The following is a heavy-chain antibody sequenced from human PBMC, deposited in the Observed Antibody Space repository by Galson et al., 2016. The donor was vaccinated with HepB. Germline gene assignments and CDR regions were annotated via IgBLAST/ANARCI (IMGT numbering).Heavy chain of an antibody. J-gene: IGHJ4*02. V-gene: IGHV1-8*01. CDR2: MGPKNGKT. CDR1: GYIFTSYD. Sequence: SVKVSCKASGYIFTSYDIYWMRQAAGQGLPWMGWMGPKNGKTGYAQKFQGRVSMTRNISISTAYLEVNSLESEDTAVYYCAIGEAGFDSWGQGTLVTVSP. CDR3: AIGEAGFDS.